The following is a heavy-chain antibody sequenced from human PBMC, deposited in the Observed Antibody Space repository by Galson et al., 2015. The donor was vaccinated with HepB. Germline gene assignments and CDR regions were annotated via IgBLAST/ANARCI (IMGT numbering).Heavy chain of an antibody. Sequence: SLRLSCAASGFTFSNYRMSWVRQAPGKGLEWVANIKQDGSEKYYVDSVKGRLTISRDNAKNSLYLQMNSMRAEDTAVYYCAKFGPRKTSSGWYYYFDYWGQGTLVTVSS. CDR3: AKFGPRKTSSGWYYYFDY. CDR1: GFTFSNYR. J-gene: IGHJ4*02. V-gene: IGHV3-7*01. CDR2: IKQDGSEK. D-gene: IGHD6-19*01.